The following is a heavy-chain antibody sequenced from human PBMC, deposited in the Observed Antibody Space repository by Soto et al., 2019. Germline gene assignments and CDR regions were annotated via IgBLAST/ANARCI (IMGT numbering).Heavy chain of an antibody. CDR2: MNPNSGNT. J-gene: IGHJ5*02. V-gene: IGHV1-8*01. D-gene: IGHD6-13*01. CDR3: SRDRSAAGTGWFDP. Sequence: QVQLVQSGAEVKKPGASVKVSCKASGYTFTSYDINWVRQATGQGREWVGWMNPNSGNTGYAQKFQGRVTMTRTTSISTAYMGPSSPRSDDTAVYYCSRDRSAAGTGWFDPWGQGTLFTVSS. CDR1: GYTFTSYD.